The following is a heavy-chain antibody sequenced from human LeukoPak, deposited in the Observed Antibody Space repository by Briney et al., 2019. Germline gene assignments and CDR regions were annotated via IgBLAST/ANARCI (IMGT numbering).Heavy chain of an antibody. J-gene: IGHJ4*02. CDR1: GYSFTSYW. V-gene: IGHV5-51*01. CDR2: IYPGDSDT. Sequence: GESLKISCRGSGYSFTSYWIGWVRQMPGKGLEWMGIIYPGDSDTRYSPSFQGQVTISADKSISTAYLQWGSLKASDTAMYYCARLYHYDILTGYSYYFDYWGQGTLVTVSS. CDR3: ARLYHYDILTGYSYYFDY. D-gene: IGHD3-9*01.